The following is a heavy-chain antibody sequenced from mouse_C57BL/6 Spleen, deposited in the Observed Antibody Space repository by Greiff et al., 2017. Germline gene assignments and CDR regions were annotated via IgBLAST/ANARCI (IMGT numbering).Heavy chain of an antibody. Sequence: EVKLVESGGGLVKPGGSLKLSCAASGFTFSDYGMHWVRQAPEKGLEWVAYISSGSSTIYYADTVKGRFTISRDNATNTLFLQMTSLRSEDTSMYYCARNPLYYYGSSHWYFDVWGTGTTVTVSS. V-gene: IGHV5-17*01. CDR2: ISSGSSTI. D-gene: IGHD1-1*01. CDR3: ARNPLYYYGSSHWYFDV. J-gene: IGHJ1*03. CDR1: GFTFSDYG.